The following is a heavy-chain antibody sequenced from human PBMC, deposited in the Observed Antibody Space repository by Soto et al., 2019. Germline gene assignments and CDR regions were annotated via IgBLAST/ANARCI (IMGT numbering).Heavy chain of an antibody. CDR2: ISSSGTT. D-gene: IGHD6-19*01. Sequence: QLQLQESGPGLVRPSETLSLTCAVSGDSVSSGGYYRGWIRQPPGEGLEWIGSISSSGTTYYNPSLKGRVTISVDTSRNLFYLRLSSVTAADTAVYYCARRGVDLPVAGHYWGQGTLVTVSS. CDR3: ARRGVDLPVAGHY. V-gene: IGHV4-39*01. CDR1: GDSVSSGGYY. J-gene: IGHJ4*02.